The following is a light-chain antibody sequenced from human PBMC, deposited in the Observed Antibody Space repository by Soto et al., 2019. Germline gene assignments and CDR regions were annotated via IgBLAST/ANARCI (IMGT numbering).Light chain of an antibody. V-gene: IGKV3-20*01. J-gene: IGKJ1*01. Sequence: EIVLTQSPGTLSLSPGERATLSCRASQSVSSSYLAWYQQKPGQAPRLLIYGAFSRASGIPDRFSGRGSGTDFTPTISRLEPEDFAVYYCQHYGTSPAWTFGQGTKVEIK. CDR3: QHYGTSPAWT. CDR1: QSVSSSY. CDR2: GAF.